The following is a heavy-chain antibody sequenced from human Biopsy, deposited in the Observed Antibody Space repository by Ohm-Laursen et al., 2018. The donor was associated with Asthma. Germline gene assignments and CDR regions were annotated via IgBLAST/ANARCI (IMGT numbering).Heavy chain of an antibody. V-gene: IGHV3-7*01. D-gene: IGHD3-3*02. J-gene: IGHJ1*01. Sequence: SLRLSCAASGFDFSDYTMNWVRQVPGQGLEWVANIKHDGSEKNHVDSLKGRFTTSRDNAKNLLFLQMNSLRAEDTAVYYCARTFHFWSPYHAEHYQLWGQGTLVTVSS. CDR1: GFDFSDYT. CDR3: ARTFHFWSPYHAEHYQL. CDR2: IKHDGSEK.